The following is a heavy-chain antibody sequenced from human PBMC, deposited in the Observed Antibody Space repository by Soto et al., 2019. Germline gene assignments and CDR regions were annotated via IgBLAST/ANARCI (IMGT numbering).Heavy chain of an antibody. Sequence: EVRLVEAGGGLMQPGGSLRLSCAGSGFTVSRSYMNWVRQAPGKGLEWLSIIYSGGSTKYADSVKDRVTISRDTSKNTVYLHMDRLRAEDTVVYYRSRDSLEYGTGSPLESWGQGTLVTLSS. CDR2: IYSGGST. D-gene: IGHD3-10*01. CDR3: SRDSLEYGTGSPLES. J-gene: IGHJ4*02. CDR1: GFTVSRSY. V-gene: IGHV3-53*01.